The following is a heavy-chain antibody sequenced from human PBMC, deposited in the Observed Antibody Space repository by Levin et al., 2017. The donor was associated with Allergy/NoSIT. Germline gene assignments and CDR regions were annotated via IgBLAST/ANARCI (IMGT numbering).Heavy chain of an antibody. CDR3: ASQMGNSFDI. CDR2: ISSSSSTI. J-gene: IGHJ3*02. Sequence: PGGSLRLSCAASGFSFSTNSMDWVRQAPGKGLEWVSYISSSSSTIFYADSVKGRFTISRDNAKNSLYLQMNSLRAEDTAVYYCASQMGNSFDIWGQGTMVTVSS. CDR1: GFSFSTNS. V-gene: IGHV3-48*01. D-gene: IGHD1-26*01.